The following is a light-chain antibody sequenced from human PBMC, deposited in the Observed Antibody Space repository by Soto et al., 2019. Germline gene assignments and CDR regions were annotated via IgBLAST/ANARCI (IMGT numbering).Light chain of an antibody. CDR3: SSYRTGGPFV. Sequence: QSVLTQPASVSGSPGQSITISCTGTSSDVGSYNYVSWYQQHPGKAPKLMIYEVSDRPSGISSRFSGSKSGNTASLTISGLQAEDEADYYCSSYRTGGPFVFGTGTKVTVL. V-gene: IGLV2-14*01. CDR2: EVS. J-gene: IGLJ1*01. CDR1: SSDVGSYNY.